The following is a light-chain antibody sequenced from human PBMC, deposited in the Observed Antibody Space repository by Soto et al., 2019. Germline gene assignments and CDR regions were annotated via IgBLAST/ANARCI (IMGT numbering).Light chain of an antibody. V-gene: IGKV3-15*01. CDR2: GAS. CDR1: QSLNGN. J-gene: IGKJ4*01. Sequence: EIVMTQSPATLSVSPGERATLSCRASQSLNGNLAWYQQKPGQGPRLLIYGASTRATGIPARFSGSGSGTEFTLTISSLQSEDFALYHCQQYNKWPLTFGGGTKVEIK. CDR3: QQYNKWPLT.